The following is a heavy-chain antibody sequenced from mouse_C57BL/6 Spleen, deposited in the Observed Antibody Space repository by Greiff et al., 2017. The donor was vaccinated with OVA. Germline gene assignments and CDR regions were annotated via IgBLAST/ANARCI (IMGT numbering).Heavy chain of an antibody. D-gene: IGHD2-4*01. CDR2: ISDGGSYT. Sequence: EVQLVESGGGLVKPGGSLKLSCAASGFTFSSYAMSWVRQTPEKRLEWVATISDGGSYTYYPDNVKGRFTISRDNAKNNLYLQMSHLKSEDTAMYYCARDDSYVDYWGQGTTLTVSS. J-gene: IGHJ2*01. V-gene: IGHV5-4*01. CDR1: GFTFSSYA. CDR3: ARDDSYVDY.